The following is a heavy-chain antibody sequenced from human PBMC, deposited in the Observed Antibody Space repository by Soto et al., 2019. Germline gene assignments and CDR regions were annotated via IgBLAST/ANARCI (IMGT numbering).Heavy chain of an antibody. V-gene: IGHV3-23*01. CDR2: ISGSGGST. CDR3: AKDRDAYDILTGGDFDP. Sequence: GGSLRLSCAASGFTFSSYAMSWVRQAPGKGLEWVSAISGSGGSTYYADSVKGRFTISRDNSKNTLYLQMNSLRAEDTAVYYCAKDRDAYDILTGGDFDPWGQGTLVTVSS. J-gene: IGHJ5*02. D-gene: IGHD3-9*01. CDR1: GFTFSSYA.